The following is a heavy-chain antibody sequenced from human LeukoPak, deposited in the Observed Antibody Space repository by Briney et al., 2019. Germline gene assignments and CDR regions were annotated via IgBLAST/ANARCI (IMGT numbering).Heavy chain of an antibody. CDR3: ARADYGDYQGLEAFDI. D-gene: IGHD4-17*01. J-gene: IGHJ3*02. V-gene: IGHV3-21*01. CDR2: ISSSSSYI. Sequence: GGSLRLSCAASGFTFSSYSMNWVRQAPGKGLEWASSISSSSSYIYYADSVKGRFTISRDNAKNSLYLQMNSLRAEDTAVYYCARADYGDYQGLEAFDIWGQGTMVTVSS. CDR1: GFTFSSYS.